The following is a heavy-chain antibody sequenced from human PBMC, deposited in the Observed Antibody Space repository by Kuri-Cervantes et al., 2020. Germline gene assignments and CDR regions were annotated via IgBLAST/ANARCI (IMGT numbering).Heavy chain of an antibody. Sequence: ASVKVSCKASGYTFTSYGISWVRQAPGQGLEWMGIINPSGGSTSYAQKFQGRVTMTRDTSTSTVYMELSSLRSEDTAVYYCARDQGYDILTGYWEDYWGQGTLVTVSS. CDR3: ARDQGYDILTGYWEDY. D-gene: IGHD3-9*01. J-gene: IGHJ4*02. V-gene: IGHV1-46*01. CDR2: INPSGGST. CDR1: GYTFTSYG.